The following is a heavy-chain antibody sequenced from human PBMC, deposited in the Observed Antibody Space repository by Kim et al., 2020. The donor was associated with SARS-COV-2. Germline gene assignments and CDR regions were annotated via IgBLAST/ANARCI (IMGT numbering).Heavy chain of an antibody. J-gene: IGHJ4*02. Sequence: SVKGPFTNSRDNATHSLYLQMNSLRAEDTAVYYCARAPYSSSWYGYYFDYWGQGTLVTVSS. CDR3: ARAPYSSSWYGYYFDY. V-gene: IGHV3-21*01. D-gene: IGHD6-13*01.